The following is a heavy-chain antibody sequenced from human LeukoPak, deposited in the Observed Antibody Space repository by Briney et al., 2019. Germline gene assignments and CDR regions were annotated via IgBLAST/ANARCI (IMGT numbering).Heavy chain of an antibody. Sequence: GXSLKISSKGSGYSFTSYWIGWVRQMPGKGLEGMGIIYPGHSDTRSSPSFQGQITISAHKSISTAYLQWSSLKASDTAMYYCARQTHYDLGAFDIWGQGTMVTVSS. J-gene: IGHJ3*02. CDR3: ARQTHYDLGAFDI. D-gene: IGHD3-3*01. V-gene: IGHV5-51*01. CDR1: GYSFTSYW. CDR2: IYPGHSDT.